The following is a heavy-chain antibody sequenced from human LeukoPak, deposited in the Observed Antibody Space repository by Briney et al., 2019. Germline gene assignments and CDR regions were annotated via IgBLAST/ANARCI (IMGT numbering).Heavy chain of an antibody. CDR1: GFTFSDYY. CDR3: AGFRVRWGAFDI. D-gene: IGHD3-16*01. CDR2: ITSSSSYT. Sequence: GGSLRLSCAASGFTFSDYYMSWLRQAPGKGLEGVSYITSSSSYTNYADSVKGRFTISRDNAKNSLYLQMNSLRAEETAVYYCAGFRVRWGAFDIWGQGTMVTVSS. V-gene: IGHV3-11*06. J-gene: IGHJ3*02.